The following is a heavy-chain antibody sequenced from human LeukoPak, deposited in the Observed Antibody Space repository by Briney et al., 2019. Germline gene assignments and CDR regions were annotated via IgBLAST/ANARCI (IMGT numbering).Heavy chain of an antibody. D-gene: IGHD3-22*01. Sequence: SETLSLTCTVSGGSISSYYWSWIRQPAGKGLEWIGRIYTSGSTNYNPSLKSRVTMSVDTSKNQFSLKLSSVTAADTAVYYYARDLNIYDSSGRLDYWGQGTLVTVSS. V-gene: IGHV4-4*07. J-gene: IGHJ4*02. CDR1: GGSISSYY. CDR2: IYTSGST. CDR3: ARDLNIYDSSGRLDY.